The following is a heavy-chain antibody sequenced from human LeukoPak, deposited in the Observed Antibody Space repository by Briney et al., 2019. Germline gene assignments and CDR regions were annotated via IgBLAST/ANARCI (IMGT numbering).Heavy chain of an antibody. Sequence: GESLKISFKGSGYGFTRYWIGWVRPMPGKGMECMGIIYPGDSDPRYSPSFQGQVTISADKSISTAYLQWSSLKASDTAMYYCARNKDWFDPWGQGTLVTVSS. J-gene: IGHJ5*02. CDR3: ARNKDWFDP. CDR2: IYPGDSDP. CDR1: GYGFTRYW. V-gene: IGHV5-51*01.